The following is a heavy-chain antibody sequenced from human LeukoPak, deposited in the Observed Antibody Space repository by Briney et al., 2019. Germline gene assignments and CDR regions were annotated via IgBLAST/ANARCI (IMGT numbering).Heavy chain of an antibody. V-gene: IGHV4-4*02. Sequence: PSETLSLTCVVSGVSITSDNWWTWVRQPPGKGLEWIGEIHHAGSTNYNPSLTSRVTISVDKSKNDFSLKLRSVTAADTAVYFCASRKIAAADPHDYWGQGTQVTVSS. CDR3: ASRKIAAADPHDY. CDR1: GVSITSDNW. CDR2: IHHAGST. J-gene: IGHJ4*02. D-gene: IGHD6-13*01.